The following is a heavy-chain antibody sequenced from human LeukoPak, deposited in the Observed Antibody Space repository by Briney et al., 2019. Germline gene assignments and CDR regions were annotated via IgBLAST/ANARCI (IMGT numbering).Heavy chain of an antibody. D-gene: IGHD2-2*01. Sequence: GGSLRLSCAASGFTFTTYAMSWVRQAPGKGLEWVSGISGSGGSTYYADSVKGRFTIFRDYSKNTLYLQMNSLRAEDTAVYYCAKDAGVDIVVAPAHGMDVWGQGTTVTVSS. CDR2: ISGSGGST. CDR3: AKDAGVDIVVAPAHGMDV. V-gene: IGHV3-23*01. CDR1: GFTFTTYA. J-gene: IGHJ6*02.